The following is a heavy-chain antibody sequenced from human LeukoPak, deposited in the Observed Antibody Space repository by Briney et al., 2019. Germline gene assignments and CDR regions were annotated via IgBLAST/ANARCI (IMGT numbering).Heavy chain of an antibody. J-gene: IGHJ4*02. Sequence: SGGSLRLSCAASGFTFSSYEMHWVRQAPGKGLEWISYISSSGSSIYYAGSVKGRFTISRDNGKNSLYLQMNSLRAEDTAVYYCAREINLDYWGQGTLVTVSS. CDR1: GFTFSSYE. CDR2: ISSSGSSI. V-gene: IGHV3-48*03. CDR3: AREINLDY.